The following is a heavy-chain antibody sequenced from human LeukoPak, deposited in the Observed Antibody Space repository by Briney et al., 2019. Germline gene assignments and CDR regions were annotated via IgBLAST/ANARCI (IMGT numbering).Heavy chain of an antibody. CDR3: AKVVGAARRFDY. J-gene: IGHJ4*02. D-gene: IGHD6-6*01. CDR1: EFSVGSNY. V-gene: IGHV3-66*01. Sequence: PGGSLRLSCAASEFSVGSNYMTWVRQAPGKGLEWVSLIYSGGSTYYADSVKGRFTISRDNSKNTLYLQMNSLRAEDTAVYYCAKVVGAARRFDYWGQGTLVTVSS. CDR2: IYSGGST.